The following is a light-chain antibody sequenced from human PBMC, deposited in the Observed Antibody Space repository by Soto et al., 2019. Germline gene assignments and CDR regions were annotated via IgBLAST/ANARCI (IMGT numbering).Light chain of an antibody. J-gene: IGKJ5*01. Sequence: EIVLTQSPATLSLSPGERATLSCRASQSVSSYLAWYQQRPGQAPRLLIYDAPNRATGVPDRFSGSGSGTDFTLTISRLEPEDFAVYYCQQHGSSPITFGQGTRLEIK. V-gene: IGKV3-20*01. CDR1: QSVSSY. CDR2: DAP. CDR3: QQHGSSPIT.